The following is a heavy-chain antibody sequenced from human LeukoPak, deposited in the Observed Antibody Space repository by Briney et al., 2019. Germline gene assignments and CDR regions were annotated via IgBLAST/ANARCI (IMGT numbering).Heavy chain of an antibody. CDR3: ARGGYSSSWYSLDATSYNWFDP. J-gene: IGHJ5*02. Sequence: ASVKVSCKASGYTFTSYYMHWVRQAPGQGLEWIGIINPSGGSTSYAQKFQGRVTMTRDMSTSTVYMELSSLRSEDTAVYYCARGGYSSSWYSLDATSYNWFDPWGQGTLVTVSS. D-gene: IGHD6-13*01. V-gene: IGHV1-46*01. CDR1: GYTFTSYY. CDR2: INPSGGST.